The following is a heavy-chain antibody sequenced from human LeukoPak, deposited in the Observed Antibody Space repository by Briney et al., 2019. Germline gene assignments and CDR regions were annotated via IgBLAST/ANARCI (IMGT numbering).Heavy chain of an antibody. V-gene: IGHV1-18*01. CDR1: GYTFTSYG. D-gene: IGHD2-2*01. CDR3: ARDRLGYCSSTSCPGESDP. Sequence: ASVKVSCKASGYTFTSYGISWVRQAPGQGLEWMGWISAYNGNTNYAQKLQGRVTMTTDTSTSTAYMELRSLRSDDTAVYYCARDRLGYCSSTSCPGESDPWGQGTLVTVSS. J-gene: IGHJ5*02. CDR2: ISAYNGNT.